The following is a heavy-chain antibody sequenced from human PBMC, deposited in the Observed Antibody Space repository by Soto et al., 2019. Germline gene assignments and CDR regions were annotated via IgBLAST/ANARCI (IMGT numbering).Heavy chain of an antibody. CDR3: ARDGRIAVAATDF. Sequence: PSESLSLPCAVSGGSMSSGDYYWSWIRQPPGKGLEWIGYIYYSGTTYYNPSLRTRLTISVDTSKNQFSLRLSSVTAADTAVYYCARDGRIAVAATDFWGQGTLVTVSS. J-gene: IGHJ4*02. V-gene: IGHV4-30-4*01. CDR2: IYYSGTT. CDR1: GGSMSSGDYY. D-gene: IGHD6-19*01.